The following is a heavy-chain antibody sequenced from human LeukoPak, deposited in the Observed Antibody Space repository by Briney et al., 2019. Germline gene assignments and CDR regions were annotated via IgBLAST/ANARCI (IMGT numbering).Heavy chain of an antibody. CDR2: MDDCGST. J-gene: IGHJ4*02. D-gene: IGHD6-19*01. Sequence: KPAETLSLTCTVSGVSISSYYWSWIRQPPGKGLEWIGYMDDCGSTNYNPSLTSRVTISEDTSKNQLSLKLGSVTAADTAVYYCARHSSGSGGAFQYWGQGTPVTVSS. CDR1: GVSISSYY. CDR3: ARHSSGSGGAFQY. V-gene: IGHV4-59*08.